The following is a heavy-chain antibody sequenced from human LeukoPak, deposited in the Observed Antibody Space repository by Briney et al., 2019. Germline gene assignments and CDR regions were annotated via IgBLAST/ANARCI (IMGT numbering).Heavy chain of an antibody. V-gene: IGHV3-74*01. CDR3: ARPKDSGDSVVAFDS. D-gene: IGHD4-17*01. Sequence: GGSLRLSCAASGFTFSSYWMHWVRQAPGKGLVWVSRINSDGSSTSYADSVKGRFTISRDNAENTLYLQLSSLRGEDTAVYYCARPKDSGDSVVAFDSWGQGTLVTVSS. CDR1: GFTFSSYW. J-gene: IGHJ4*02. CDR2: INSDGSST.